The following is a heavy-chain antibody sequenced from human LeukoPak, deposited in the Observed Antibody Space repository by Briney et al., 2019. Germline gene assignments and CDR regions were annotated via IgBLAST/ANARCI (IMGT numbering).Heavy chain of an antibody. Sequence: GGSLRLSCAASGFTFSSYGMHWVRQAPGKGLEWVAVISYDGSNKYYADSVKGRFTISRDNSKNTLYLQMNSLRAEDTAVYYRAKDGGIAIDYWGQGTLVTVSS. CDR2: ISYDGSNK. CDR3: AKDGGIAIDY. CDR1: GFTFSSYG. D-gene: IGHD6-13*01. J-gene: IGHJ4*02. V-gene: IGHV3-30*18.